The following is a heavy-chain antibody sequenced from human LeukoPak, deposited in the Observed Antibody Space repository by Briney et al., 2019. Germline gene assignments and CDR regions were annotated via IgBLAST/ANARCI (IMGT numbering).Heavy chain of an antibody. CDR2: INPSGGST. CDR1: GYTFTNYY. CDR3: ATWGSSSSPLPTMDV. D-gene: IGHD6-13*01. Sequence: ASVKVSCKASGYTFTNYYMHWVRQAPAQGLEWMGIINPSGGSTTYAQRFQGRVTVTRDTSTNTVYMELSSLRSEDTAVYYCATWGSSSSPLPTMDVWGQGTTVTVSS. J-gene: IGHJ6*02. V-gene: IGHV1-46*01.